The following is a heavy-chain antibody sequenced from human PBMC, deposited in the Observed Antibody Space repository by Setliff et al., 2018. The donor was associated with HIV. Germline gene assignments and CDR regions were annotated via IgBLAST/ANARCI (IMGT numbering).Heavy chain of an antibody. CDR1: GGSFGVYR. D-gene: IGHD3-10*01. CDR3: ARDRHSSGLGSYGP. Sequence: KASETLSLTCTISGGSFGVYRWSWIRQSAGRGLEWIGRIDSSGTTDYKPSLKGRVAISVDTSRNQFSLRVTSVTAADTAVYFCARDRHSSGLGSYGPWGPGTLVPVSS. J-gene: IGHJ5*02. CDR2: IDSSGTT. V-gene: IGHV4-4*07.